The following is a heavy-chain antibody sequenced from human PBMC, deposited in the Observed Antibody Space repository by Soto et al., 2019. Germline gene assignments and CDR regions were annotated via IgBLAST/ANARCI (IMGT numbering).Heavy chain of an antibody. Sequence: EVQLVESGGGLVKPGGSLRLSCAASGFTFSSYSMNWVRQAPGKGLEWVSSISSSSSYIYYADSVKGRFTISRDNAKNSLYLQMNSLRAEDTAVYYCARADCSGGSGYSESWFDPWGQGTLVTVSS. CDR1: GFTFSSYS. CDR3: ARADCSGGSGYSESWFDP. CDR2: ISSSSSYI. V-gene: IGHV3-21*01. J-gene: IGHJ5*02. D-gene: IGHD2-15*01.